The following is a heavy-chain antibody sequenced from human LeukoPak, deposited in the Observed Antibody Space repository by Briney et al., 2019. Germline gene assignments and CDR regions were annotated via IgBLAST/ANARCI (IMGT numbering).Heavy chain of an antibody. J-gene: IGHJ4*02. CDR3: ARDQGYYDSSGYSFDY. V-gene: IGHV1-2*06. CDR1: GYTFTGYY. CDR2: INPNSGGT. Sequence: ASVKVSCKAPGYTFTGYYMHWVRQAPGQGLEWMGRINPNSGGTNYAQKFQGRVTMTRDTSISTAYMELSRLRSDDTAVYYCARDQGYYDSSGYSFDYWGQGTLVTVSS. D-gene: IGHD3-22*01.